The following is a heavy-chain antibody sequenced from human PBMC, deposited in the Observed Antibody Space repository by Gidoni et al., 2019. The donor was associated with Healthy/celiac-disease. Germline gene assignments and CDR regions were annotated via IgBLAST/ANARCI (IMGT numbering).Heavy chain of an antibody. D-gene: IGHD3-10*01. J-gene: IGHJ4*02. CDR2: ISSSSSYT. V-gene: IGHV3-11*05. Sequence: QVQLVESGGGLVKPGGSLRLSCAASGCTLSDYYMSWLRQAPGKGLEWVSYISSSSSYTNYADSVKGRFTISRDNAKNSLYLQMNSLRAEDTAVYYCARGIYGSGSLVDYWGQGTLVTVSS. CDR1: GCTLSDYY. CDR3: ARGIYGSGSLVDY.